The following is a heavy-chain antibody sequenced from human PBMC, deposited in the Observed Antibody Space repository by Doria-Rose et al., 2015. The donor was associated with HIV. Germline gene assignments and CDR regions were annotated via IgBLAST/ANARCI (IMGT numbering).Heavy chain of an antibody. J-gene: IGHJ6*03. Sequence: VQLQESGPGLVKPAETLSLTCTVSGGSISSYYWNWIRQPPGKGLVWIGYIYSSGSTHYNSPLKSRVTISIDPSKNQSPLKRGSVTAADTAVYYCARFRPSRGIYYSLDVWGKGTTVTASS. D-gene: IGHD3-10*01. CDR3: ARFRPSRGIYYSLDV. V-gene: IGHV4-4*09. CDR2: IYSSGST. CDR1: GGSISSYY.